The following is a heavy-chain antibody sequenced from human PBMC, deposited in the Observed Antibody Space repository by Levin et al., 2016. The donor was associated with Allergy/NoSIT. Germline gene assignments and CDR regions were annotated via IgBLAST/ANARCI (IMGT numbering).Heavy chain of an antibody. J-gene: IGHJ4*02. CDR3: ARDYSDILTGYYTY. CDR1: GYTFTSYG. Sequence: ASVKVSCKASGYTFTSYGISWVRQAPGQGLEWMGWISAYNGNTNYAQKLQGRVTMTTDTSTSTAYMELRSLRSDDTAVYYCARDYSDILTGYYTYWGQGTLVTVSS. CDR2: ISAYNGNT. V-gene: IGHV1-18*04. D-gene: IGHD3-9*01.